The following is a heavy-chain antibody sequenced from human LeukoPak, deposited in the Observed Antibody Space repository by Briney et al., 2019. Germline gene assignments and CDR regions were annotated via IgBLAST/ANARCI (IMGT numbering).Heavy chain of an antibody. CDR3: ARGGDCSSTSCYVSWFDP. V-gene: IGHV1-2*02. D-gene: IGHD2-2*01. J-gene: IGHJ5*02. CDR1: GYTFTGYY. Sequence: ASVKVSCKASGYTFTGYYMHWVRQAPGQGLEWMGWINPNSGGTNYAQKFQGRVTMTRDTSISTAYMELSRLRSDDTAVYYCARGGDCSSTSCYVSWFDPWGQGTLVTVSS. CDR2: INPNSGGT.